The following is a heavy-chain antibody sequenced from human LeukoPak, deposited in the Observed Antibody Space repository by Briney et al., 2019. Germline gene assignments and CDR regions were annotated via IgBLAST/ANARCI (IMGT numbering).Heavy chain of an antibody. V-gene: IGHV3-33*01. CDR2: IWYDGSNK. CDR3: ARDRSYDFWSGYSTPDY. Sequence: GGSLRLSWAAAGFTFSSYGMQWVRQAPGKGLGWVAVIWYDGSNKYYADSVKGRFTISRDNSKNTLDLQMNSLRAEDTAVYYCARDRSYDFWSGYSTPDYWGQGTLVTVSS. CDR1: GFTFSSYG. J-gene: IGHJ4*02. D-gene: IGHD3-3*01.